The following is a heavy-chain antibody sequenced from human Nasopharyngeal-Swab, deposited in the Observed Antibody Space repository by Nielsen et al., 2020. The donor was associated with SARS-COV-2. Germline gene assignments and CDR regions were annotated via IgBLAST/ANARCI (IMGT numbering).Heavy chain of an antibody. J-gene: IGHJ5*02. CDR3: AKDVNNDYVWGSYRPRTFDP. Sequence: LKISCATSGFTFINYAMTWVRQAPGKGLEWVSAISASGGSTYYADSVKGRFTISKDFSTNTVFLQMNSLRAEDTAVYYCAKDVNNDYVWGSYRPRTFDPWGQGTLVTVSS. D-gene: IGHD3-16*02. V-gene: IGHV3-23*01. CDR2: ISASGGST. CDR1: GFTFINYA.